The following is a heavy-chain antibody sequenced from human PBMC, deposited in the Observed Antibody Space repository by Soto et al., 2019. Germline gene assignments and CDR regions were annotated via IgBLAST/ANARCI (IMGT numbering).Heavy chain of an antibody. D-gene: IGHD5-12*01. V-gene: IGHV3-23*01. CDR1: GFTFSSYA. J-gene: IGHJ4*02. CDR2: ISGSGGST. CDR3: AKGIYSGYGPFDY. Sequence: SLRLSCPASGFTFSSYAMSWVGQAPGKGLEWVSAISGSGGSTYYADSVKGRFTISRDNSKNTLYLQMNSLRAEDTAVYYCAKGIYSGYGPFDYWGQGTLVTVS.